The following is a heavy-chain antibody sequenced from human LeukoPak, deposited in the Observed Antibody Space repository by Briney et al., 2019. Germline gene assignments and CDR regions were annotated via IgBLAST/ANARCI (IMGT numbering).Heavy chain of an antibody. CDR1: GCTFTSYG. D-gene: IGHD5-12*01. CDR2: ISAYNGNT. CDR3: ARRRGYELGLFWFDP. Sequence: ASVTVSCKASGCTFTSYGISWVRQAPGQGLEWMGWISAYNGNTNYAQKLQGRVTMTTDTSTSTGYMGLRSLRSDDTAVYYWARRRGYELGLFWFDPWGQGTLVTVSS. V-gene: IGHV1-18*01. J-gene: IGHJ5*02.